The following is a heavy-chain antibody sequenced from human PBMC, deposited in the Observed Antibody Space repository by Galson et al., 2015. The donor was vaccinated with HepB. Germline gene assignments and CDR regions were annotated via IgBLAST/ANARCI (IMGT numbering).Heavy chain of an antibody. Sequence: SLRLSCAASGFTFRSYWMHWVRQAPGQGLVWVSHINTGGSSTNYADTVKGRFTISRDNAKHTLFLQMNSLRAEDTAVSYCARDVGGDFDYWGQGTLVTVSS. CDR1: GFTFRSYW. D-gene: IGHD3-10*01. CDR3: ARDVGGDFDY. J-gene: IGHJ4*02. CDR2: INTGGSST. V-gene: IGHV3-74*01.